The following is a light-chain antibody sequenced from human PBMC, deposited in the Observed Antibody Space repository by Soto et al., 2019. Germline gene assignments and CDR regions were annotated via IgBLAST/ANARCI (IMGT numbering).Light chain of an antibody. V-gene: IGKV3-11*01. CDR3: QQCGSSST. CDR2: DAS. CDR1: QSVSSY. J-gene: IGKJ5*01. Sequence: EIVLTQSPATLSLSPGERATLSCRAGQSVSSYLAWYQQRPGQAPRLLIYDASNRATGIPARFSGSGSGTDFTLTISRLEPEDFAVYYCQQCGSSSTFGQGTRLEI.